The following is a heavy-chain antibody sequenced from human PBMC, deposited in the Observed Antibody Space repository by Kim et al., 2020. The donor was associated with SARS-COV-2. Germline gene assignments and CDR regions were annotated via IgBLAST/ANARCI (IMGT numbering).Heavy chain of an antibody. D-gene: IGHD4-4*01. CDR2: ISGSAGRT. Sequence: GGSLRLSCVGSGFTLNNYAMIWVRQAPGQGLEWVSGISGSAGRTFYPDSMKGRFTISRDISTTTLYLQINSLRGEDTAVYYCAKALPRQEVYNWYFDVWG. V-gene: IGHV3-23*01. CDR3: AKALPRQEVYNWYFDV. CDR1: GFTLNNYA. J-gene: IGHJ2*01.